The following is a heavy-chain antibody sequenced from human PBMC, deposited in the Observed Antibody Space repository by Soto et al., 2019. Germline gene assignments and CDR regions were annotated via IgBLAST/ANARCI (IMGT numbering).Heavy chain of an antibody. V-gene: IGHV3-30-3*01. CDR2: ISYDGSNK. D-gene: IGHD5-18*01. CDR1: GFTFSSYA. Sequence: PGGSLRLSCAASGFTFSSYAMHWVRQAPGKGLEWVAVISYDGSNKYYADSVKGRFIISRDNSKNTLYLQMNSLRAEDTAVYYCARVVVSYVSSGYYGMDVWGQGTTVTVSS. J-gene: IGHJ6*02. CDR3: ARVVVSYVSSGYYGMDV.